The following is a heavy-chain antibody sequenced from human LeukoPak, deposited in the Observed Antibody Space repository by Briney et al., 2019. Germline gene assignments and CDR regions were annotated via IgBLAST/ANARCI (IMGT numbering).Heavy chain of an antibody. Sequence: SETLSLTCTVSGGSISSYYWSWIRQPAGKGLEWIGRIYTSGSTNYNPSLKSRVTMSVDTSKNQFSLKLSSVTAADTAVYYYAGSAGYYYYYYMDVWGKGTTVTVSS. D-gene: IGHD2-15*01. CDR1: GGSISSYY. J-gene: IGHJ6*03. CDR2: IYTSGST. CDR3: AGSAGYYYYYYMDV. V-gene: IGHV4-4*07.